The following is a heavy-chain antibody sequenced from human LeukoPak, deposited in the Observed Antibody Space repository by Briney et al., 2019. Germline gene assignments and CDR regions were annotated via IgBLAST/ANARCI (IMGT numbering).Heavy chain of an antibody. V-gene: IGHV4-38-2*02. Sequence: PSETLSLICSVSGYSISSGYDWGWIRQSLEKGLEWIASIHFSGASYYNPSLKSRVTISVDTSKNQFSLKLSSVTAADTAVYYCARFLRGATNALEIWGQGTMVTVSS. J-gene: IGHJ3*02. CDR2: IHFSGAS. CDR1: GYSISSGYD. D-gene: IGHD1-26*01. CDR3: ARFLRGATNALEI.